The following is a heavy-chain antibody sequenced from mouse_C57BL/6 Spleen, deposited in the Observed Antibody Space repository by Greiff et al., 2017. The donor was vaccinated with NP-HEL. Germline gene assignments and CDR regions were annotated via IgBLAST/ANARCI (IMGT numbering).Heavy chain of an antibody. D-gene: IGHD2-4*01. CDR3: APIYYDYHYYAMDY. J-gene: IGHJ4*01. CDR2: ISSGSSTI. V-gene: IGHV5-17*01. CDR1: GFTFSDYG. Sequence: EVQLVESGGGLVKPGGSLKLSCAASGFTFSDYGMHWVRQAPEKGLEWVAYISSGSSTIYYADTVKGRFTISRDNAKNTLFLQMTSLRSEDTAMYYCAPIYYDYHYYAMDYWGQGTSVTVSS.